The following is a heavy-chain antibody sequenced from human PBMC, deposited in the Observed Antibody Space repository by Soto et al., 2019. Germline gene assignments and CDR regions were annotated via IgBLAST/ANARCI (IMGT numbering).Heavy chain of an antibody. D-gene: IGHD3-3*01. CDR3: AKRDYDSTKWTYFDY. J-gene: IGHJ4*02. CDR1: GFTFSSYA. V-gene: IGHV3-23*01. CDR2: ISGSGGST. Sequence: GGSLRLSCAASGFTFSSYAMSWVRQAPGKGLEWVSAISGSGGSTYYADSVKGRFTISRDNSKNTLYLQMNSLRAEDTAVYYCAKRDYDSTKWTYFDYWGQGTLVTVSS.